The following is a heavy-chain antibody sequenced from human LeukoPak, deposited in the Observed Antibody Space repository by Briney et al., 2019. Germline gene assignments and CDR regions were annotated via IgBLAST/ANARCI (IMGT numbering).Heavy chain of an antibody. V-gene: IGHV3-48*03. CDR2: ISSSDTTI. CDR1: GFAFSSYE. Sequence: GGSLRLSWAASGFAFSSYEMTWVRQAPGKGLEWVSNISSSDTTIHYADSVKGRFTISRDNARNSLYLQMNSLRAEDTAVYYCGRSRRDNYYYYYGMDVWGQGTTVTVSS. J-gene: IGHJ6*02. D-gene: IGHD5-24*01. CDR3: GRSRRDNYYYYYGMDV.